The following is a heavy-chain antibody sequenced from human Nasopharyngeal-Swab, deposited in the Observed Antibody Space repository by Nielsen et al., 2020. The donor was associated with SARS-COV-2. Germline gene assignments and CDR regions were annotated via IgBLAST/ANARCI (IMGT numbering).Heavy chain of an antibody. D-gene: IGHD3-9*01. CDR3: AKDPTYYDILTGYYFREASHYYYYGMDV. CDR1: GFTFSSYG. CDR2: ISYDGSNK. J-gene: IGHJ6*02. Sequence: GGSLRLSCAASGFTFSSYGMHWVRQAPGKGLEWVAVISYDGSNKYYADSVKGRFTISRDNSKNTLYLQMNSLRAEDTAVYYCAKDPTYYDILTGYYFREASHYYYYGMDVWGQGITVTVSS. V-gene: IGHV3-30*18.